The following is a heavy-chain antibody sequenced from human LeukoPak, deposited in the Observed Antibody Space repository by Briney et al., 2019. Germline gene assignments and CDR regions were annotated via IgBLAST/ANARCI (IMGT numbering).Heavy chain of an antibody. CDR3: ARVASTTMVRGVIIPEDFDY. CDR2: IYSGGTT. D-gene: IGHD3-10*01. J-gene: IGHJ4*02. V-gene: IGHV3-53*01. CDR1: GFTVSTNC. Sequence: GGSLRLSCAASGFTVSTNCMTWVRQAPGKGLEWVSTIYSGGTTYYADSVMGRFTISRHNSRNTLYLQMNSLRAEDTAVYYCARVASTTMVRGVIIPEDFDYWGQGTLVTVSS.